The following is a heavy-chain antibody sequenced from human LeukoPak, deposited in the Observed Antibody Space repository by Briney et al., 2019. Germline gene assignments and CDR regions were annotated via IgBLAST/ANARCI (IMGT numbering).Heavy chain of an antibody. D-gene: IGHD3-10*01. Sequence: GASVKVSCKASGYTFTSYGISWVRQAPGQGLEWMGWISAYNGNTNYAQKLQGRVTVTTDTSTSTAYMELRSLRSDDTAVYYCARVPPPGFGELFTYYFDYWGQGTLVTVSS. CDR2: ISAYNGNT. V-gene: IGHV1-18*01. CDR3: ARVPPPGFGELFTYYFDY. CDR1: GYTFTSYG. J-gene: IGHJ4*02.